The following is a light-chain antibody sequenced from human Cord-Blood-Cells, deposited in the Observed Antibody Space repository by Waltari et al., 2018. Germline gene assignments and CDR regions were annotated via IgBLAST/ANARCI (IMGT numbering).Light chain of an antibody. CDR2: DVS. Sequence: QSALTQPASVSGSPGQSITISCTGTSSDVGGYNYVSWYQQHPGKAPKLMSYDVSKRPSVVSNLSSGSKSGNTAPLTISGLQAEDEADYYCSSYTSSSTWVFGGGTKLTVL. J-gene: IGLJ3*02. CDR3: SSYTSSSTWV. V-gene: IGLV2-14*01. CDR1: SSDVGGYNY.